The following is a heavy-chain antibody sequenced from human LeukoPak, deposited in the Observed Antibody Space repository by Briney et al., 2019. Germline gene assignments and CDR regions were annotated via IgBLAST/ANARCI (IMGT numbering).Heavy chain of an antibody. CDR2: ISAYNGNT. J-gene: IGHJ5*02. D-gene: IGHD2-15*01. CDR1: GYTFTSYD. CDR3: ARDPVYCSGGSCYGGYNWFDP. Sequence: ASVKVSCKASGYTFTSYDISWVRQAPGQGLEWMGWISAYNGNTNYAQKLQGRVTMTTDTSTSTAYMELRSLRSDDTAVYYCARDPVYCSGGSCYGGYNWFDPWGQGTLVTVSS. V-gene: IGHV1-18*01.